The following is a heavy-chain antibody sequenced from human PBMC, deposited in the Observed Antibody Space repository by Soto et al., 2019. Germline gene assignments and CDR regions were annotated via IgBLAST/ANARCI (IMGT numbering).Heavy chain of an antibody. CDR1: GYSFTSYW. D-gene: IGHD2-21*01. CDR2: SYPGDSDT. CDR3: ERSRGSDGVDY. J-gene: IGHJ4*02. V-gene: IGHV5-51*01. Sequence: GESLKISCKGSGYSFTSYWSGWVRQMPGKGLEWMGISYPGDSDTKYSPSVQSQVTISADKSISPDYLQWSSPKASDPAMYSCERSRGSDGVDYWGQGTLVTVSS.